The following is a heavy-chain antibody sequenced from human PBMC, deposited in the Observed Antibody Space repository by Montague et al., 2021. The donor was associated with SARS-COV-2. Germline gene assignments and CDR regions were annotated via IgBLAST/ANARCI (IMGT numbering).Heavy chain of an antibody. CDR2: VHDIESS. Sequence: SETLSLTCNVSGGSISRYFWNWIRQTPRKGLEWMGYVHDIESSIYNPSLQSRITILLDTPKNQFSLRLNAVTAADTAVYYCARVTLGGRGGRTRQYDGLDSGGQGILGTVST. CDR1: GGSISRYF. J-gene: IGHJ4*02. D-gene: IGHD3-16*01. V-gene: IGHV4-59*01. CDR3: ARVTLGGRGGRTRQYDGLDS.